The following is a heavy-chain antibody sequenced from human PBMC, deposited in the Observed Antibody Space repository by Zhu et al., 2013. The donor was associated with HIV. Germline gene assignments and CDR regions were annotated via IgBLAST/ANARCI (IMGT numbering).Heavy chain of an antibody. D-gene: IGHD3-22*01. CDR2: IIPIFATA. CDR1: GGTFSSYG. J-gene: IGHJ3*02. Sequence: QVQLVQSGAEVKKPGSSVKVSCKASGGTFSSYGISWVRQAPGQGLEWMGGIIPIFATANYAQKFQGRVTITADESTSTAYMELNSLRSEDTAVYYCARGVYYYDSSGYYYDAFDMWAKGQCHVSS. CDR3: ARGVYYYDSSGYYYDAFDM. V-gene: IGHV1-69*01.